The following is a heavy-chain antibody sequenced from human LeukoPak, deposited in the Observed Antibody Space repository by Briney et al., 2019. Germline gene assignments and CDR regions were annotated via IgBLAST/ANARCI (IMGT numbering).Heavy chain of an antibody. Sequence: ASVKVSCKASGHTFTSYYMHWVRQAPGQGLEWMGIINPSGGSTSYAQKFQGRVTMTRDTSTSTVYMELSSLRSEDTAVYYCARDLIAAAGTSAFDIWGQGTMVTVSS. V-gene: IGHV1-46*01. CDR3: ARDLIAAAGTSAFDI. J-gene: IGHJ3*02. CDR2: INPSGGST. D-gene: IGHD6-13*01. CDR1: GHTFTSYY.